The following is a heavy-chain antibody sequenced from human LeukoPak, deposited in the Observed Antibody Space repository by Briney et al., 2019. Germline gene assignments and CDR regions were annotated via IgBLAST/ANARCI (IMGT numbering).Heavy chain of an antibody. CDR1: GYTFSSYG. Sequence: ASVKVSCKASGYTFSSYGISWVRQAPGQGLEWMGWISAYNGNTYYAQKFQGRVTMTTDTSTSTAYMELRGLRSDDTAVYYCAREVEMAHQTYWGQGTLVTVSS. V-gene: IGHV1-18*01. J-gene: IGHJ4*02. CDR2: ISAYNGNT. D-gene: IGHD5-24*01. CDR3: AREVEMAHQTY.